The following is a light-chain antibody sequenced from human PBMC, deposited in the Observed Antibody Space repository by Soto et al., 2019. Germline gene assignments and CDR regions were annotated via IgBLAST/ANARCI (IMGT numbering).Light chain of an antibody. CDR1: QSVFSSSTNKNY. V-gene: IGKV4-1*01. Sequence: DFVMTQSPDSLAVSLGERATINCKSSQSVFSSSTNKNYLAWFQQKPGQPPKLLIYWASTRKSGVPDRFSGSGSGTDFTLTITSLQAEDVAVYYCQQYHSEPITFGQGTRLE. CDR3: QQYHSEPIT. CDR2: WAS. J-gene: IGKJ5*01.